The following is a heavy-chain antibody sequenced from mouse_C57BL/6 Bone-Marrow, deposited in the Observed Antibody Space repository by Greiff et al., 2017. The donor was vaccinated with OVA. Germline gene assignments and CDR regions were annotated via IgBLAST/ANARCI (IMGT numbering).Heavy chain of an antibody. J-gene: IGHJ1*03. CDR3: ARHVQGDWYFDV. CDR1: GFTFSSYG. Sequence: EVKLVESGGDLVKPGGSLKLSCAASGFTFSSYGMSWVRQTPDKRLEWVATISSGGSYTYYPDSVKGRFTITRDNAKNTLYLQMSSLKSEDTAMYYCARHVQGDWYFDVWGTGTTVTVSS. CDR2: ISSGGSYT. V-gene: IGHV5-6*01.